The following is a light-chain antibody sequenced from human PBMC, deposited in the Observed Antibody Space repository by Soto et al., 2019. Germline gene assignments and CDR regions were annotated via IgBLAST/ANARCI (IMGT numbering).Light chain of an antibody. Sequence: QSVLTQPPSVSGAPGQRVTISCTGRSSNIGTGYDVHWYQQLPGTAPKLLIYGNSNRPSGVPDRFSGSKSGTSASLAITVLQAEDEADYYCQSYDSRRSGSVFGGGSKLAVL. CDR3: QSYDSRRSGSV. CDR1: SSNIGTGYD. V-gene: IGLV1-40*01. J-gene: IGLJ2*01. CDR2: GNS.